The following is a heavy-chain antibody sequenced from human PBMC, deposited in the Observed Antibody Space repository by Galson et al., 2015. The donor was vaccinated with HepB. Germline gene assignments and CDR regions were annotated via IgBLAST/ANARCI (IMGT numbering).Heavy chain of an antibody. CDR1: GFSLSTSAMC. D-gene: IGHD5-18*01. CDR3: ARMRTAYGYAFDY. CDR2: IDWDDDK. Sequence: PALVKPTQTLTLTCTFSGFSLSTSAMCVSWIRQPPGKALEWLARIDWDDDKYYNTSLKTRLTISKDTSQNQVVLTMTNMDPVDTATYFCARMRTAYGYAFDYWGRGTLVTVSS. J-gene: IGHJ4*02. V-gene: IGHV2-70*11.